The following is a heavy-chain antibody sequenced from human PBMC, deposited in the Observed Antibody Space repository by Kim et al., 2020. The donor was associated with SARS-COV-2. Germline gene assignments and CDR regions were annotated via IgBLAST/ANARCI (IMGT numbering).Heavy chain of an antibody. V-gene: IGHV1-69*13. CDR1: GGTFSSYA. J-gene: IGHJ6*02. CDR3: AIPGIQENYGDSDYYYGMDV. D-gene: IGHD4-17*01. CDR2: IIPIFGTA. Sequence: SVKVSCKASGGTFSSYAISWVRQAPGQGLEWMGGIIPIFGTANYAQKFQGRVTITADESTSTAYMELSSLRSEDTAVYYCAIPGIQENYGDSDYYYGMDVWGQGTTVTVSS.